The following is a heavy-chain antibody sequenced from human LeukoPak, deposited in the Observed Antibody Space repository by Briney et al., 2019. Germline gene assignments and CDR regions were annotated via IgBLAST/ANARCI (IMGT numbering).Heavy chain of an antibody. Sequence: SETLSLTCAVSGGSISSSNWWSWVRQPPGKGLEWIGEIYHSGSTNYNPSPKSRVTISVDKSKNQFSLKLSSVTAADTAVYYCATGGIAAAGNYFDHWGQGTLVTVSS. D-gene: IGHD6-13*01. CDR2: IYHSGST. J-gene: IGHJ4*02. CDR1: GGSISSSNW. CDR3: ATGGIAAAGNYFDH. V-gene: IGHV4-4*02.